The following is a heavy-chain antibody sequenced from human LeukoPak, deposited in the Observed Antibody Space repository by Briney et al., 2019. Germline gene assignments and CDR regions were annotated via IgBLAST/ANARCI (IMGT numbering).Heavy chain of an antibody. J-gene: IGHJ4*02. CDR2: ISGSGGST. CDR3: AKGSSSWQSIYYFDY. D-gene: IGHD6-13*01. Sequence: GGSLRLSCAASGFTFSSYAMSWVRQAPGKGLEWVSAISGSGGSTYYADSVKGRFTISRDNSKNTLYLQMNSLRADDTAVYYCAKGSSSWQSIYYFDYWGQGTLVTVSS. V-gene: IGHV3-23*01. CDR1: GFTFSSYA.